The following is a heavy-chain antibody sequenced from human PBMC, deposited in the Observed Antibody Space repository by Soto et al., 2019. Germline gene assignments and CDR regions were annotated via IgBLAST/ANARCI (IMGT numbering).Heavy chain of an antibody. D-gene: IGHD4-17*01. CDR3: VVSGDYVYAFDI. CDR2: IIPILGIA. V-gene: IGHV1-69*02. J-gene: IGHJ3*02. CDR1: GGTFSSYT. Sequence: QVQLVQSGAEVKKPGSSVKVSCKASGGTFSSYTISWVRQAPGQGLEWMGRIIPILGIANYAQKFQGRVTITADKTTSTAYMELSSLRSEDMAVYSCVVSGDYVYAFDIWGQGTMDTVSS.